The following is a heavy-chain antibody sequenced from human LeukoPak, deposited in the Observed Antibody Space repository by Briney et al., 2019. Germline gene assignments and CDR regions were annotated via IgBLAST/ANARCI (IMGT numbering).Heavy chain of an antibody. CDR3: AKVPPTPVDY. V-gene: IGHV3-30*02. Sequence: QPGGSLRLSCAASGFTFSSYGMHWVRQAPGKGLEWVAFIRYDGSNKYYADSVKGRFTTSRDNSKNTLYLQMNSLRAEDTAVYYCAKVPPTPVDYWGQGTLVTVSS. CDR1: GFTFSSYG. CDR2: IRYDGSNK. D-gene: IGHD4-17*01. J-gene: IGHJ4*02.